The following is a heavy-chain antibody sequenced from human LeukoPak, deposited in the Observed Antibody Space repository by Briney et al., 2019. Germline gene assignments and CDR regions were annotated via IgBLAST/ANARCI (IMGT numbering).Heavy chain of an antibody. CDR1: GFTFSSYA. D-gene: IGHD3-22*01. Sequence: PGGSLRLSCAASGFTFSSYAMSWVRQAPGKGLEWVTAISGSDGSTYYADSVKGRFTISRDNSKNTLYLQMNSLRAEDTAVYYCAKQPYPYYYDSSGYYPDYWGQGTLVTVSS. J-gene: IGHJ4*02. V-gene: IGHV3-23*01. CDR2: ISGSDGST. CDR3: AKQPYPYYYDSSGYYPDY.